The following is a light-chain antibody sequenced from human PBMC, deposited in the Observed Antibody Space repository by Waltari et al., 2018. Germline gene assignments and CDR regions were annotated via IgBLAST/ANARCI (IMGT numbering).Light chain of an antibody. CDR3: QVWDTSIDLSV. CDR1: NIADKN. V-gene: IGLV3-21*04. Sequence: SYVLTQAPSVSVAPGETARGTCGGNNIADKNVHWYQQKPGQAPVLVIFYDNDRPSGNHERFSGSNSGNTATLTISRAEAGDEADYYCQVWDTSIDLSVFGTGTKVTVL. CDR2: YDN. J-gene: IGLJ1*01.